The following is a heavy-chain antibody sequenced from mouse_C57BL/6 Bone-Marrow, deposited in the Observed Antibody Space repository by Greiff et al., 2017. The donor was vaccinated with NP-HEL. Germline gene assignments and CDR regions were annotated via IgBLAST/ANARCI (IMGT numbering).Heavy chain of an antibody. D-gene: IGHD4-1*01. Sequence: VKLVESGPGLVAPSQSLSITCTVSGFSLTSYAISWVRQPPGKGLEWLGVIWTGGGTNYNSALKSRLSISKDNSKSQVFLKMNSLQTDDTARYYCARKELGRSYWYFDVWGTGTTVTVSS. CDR3: ARKELGRSYWYFDV. J-gene: IGHJ1*03. CDR2: IWTGGGT. CDR1: GFSLTSYA. V-gene: IGHV2-9-1*01.